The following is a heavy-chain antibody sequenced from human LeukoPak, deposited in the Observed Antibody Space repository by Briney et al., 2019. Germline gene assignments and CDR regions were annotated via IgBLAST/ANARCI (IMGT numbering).Heavy chain of an antibody. CDR1: GGSFSGYY. CDR3: ARDPSITMIVVSNYAFDI. Sequence: SGTLSLTCAVYGGSFSGYYWSWIRQPPGKGLEWIGEINHSGSTNYNPSLKSRVTISVDTSKNQFSLKLSSVTAADTAVYYCARDPSITMIVVSNYAFDIWGQGTMVTVSS. D-gene: IGHD3-22*01. CDR2: INHSGST. J-gene: IGHJ3*02. V-gene: IGHV4-34*01.